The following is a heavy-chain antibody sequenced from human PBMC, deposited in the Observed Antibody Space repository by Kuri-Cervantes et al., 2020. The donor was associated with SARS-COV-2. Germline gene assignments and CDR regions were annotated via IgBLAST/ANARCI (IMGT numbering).Heavy chain of an antibody. J-gene: IGHJ6*02. Sequence: GESLKISCAASGFTFSDYYMSWIRQAPGKGLEWVSYISSSGSTIYYADSVKGRFTISRDNSKNTLYLQMNSLRAEDTAVYYCAKGPLGVRGVIITYDYYYGMDVWGQGTTVTVSS. CDR2: ISSSGSTI. D-gene: IGHD3-10*01. V-gene: IGHV3-11*04. CDR3: AKGPLGVRGVIITYDYYYGMDV. CDR1: GFTFSDYY.